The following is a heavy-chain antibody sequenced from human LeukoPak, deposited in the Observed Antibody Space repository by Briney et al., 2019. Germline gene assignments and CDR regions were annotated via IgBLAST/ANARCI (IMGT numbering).Heavy chain of an antibody. CDR1: GYTFTGYY. CDR2: INPNSGGT. V-gene: IGHV1-2*02. Sequence: ASVKVSCKASGYTFTGYYMHWVRQAPGQGLEWMGWINPNSGGTNYAQKFQGRVTMTRDTSISTAYMELSRLRSDDTAVYYRARDLEDYYDSSGYYYGYWGQGTLVTVSS. D-gene: IGHD3-22*01. J-gene: IGHJ4*02. CDR3: ARDLEDYYDSSGYYYGY.